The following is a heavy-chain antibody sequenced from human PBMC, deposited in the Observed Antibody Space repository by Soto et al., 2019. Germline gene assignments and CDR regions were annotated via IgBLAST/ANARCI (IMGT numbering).Heavy chain of an antibody. V-gene: IGHV1-46*01. CDR1: GYTFTTYY. J-gene: IGHJ5*02. Sequence: GASVKVSCKASGYTFTTYYMHWVRQAPGQGLEWMGIINPSGGRTTYAQNFQGRVIMTRDTSTSTVYMELSSLRSEDTAVYYCARDGCITATCAGGGNWFDPWGHGTPVTVSS. CDR2: INPSGGRT. CDR3: ARDGCITATCAGGGNWFDP. D-gene: IGHD3-10*01.